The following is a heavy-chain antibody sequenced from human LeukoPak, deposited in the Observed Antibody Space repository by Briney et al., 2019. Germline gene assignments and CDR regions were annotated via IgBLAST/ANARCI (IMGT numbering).Heavy chain of an antibody. J-gene: IGHJ5*02. CDR1: GGSFSGYY. CDR3: ARGAATVINRQYNWFDP. V-gene: IGHV4-34*01. Sequence: SETLSLTCAVYGGSFSGYYWSWIRQPPGKGLEWIGEINHSGSTNYNPSLKSRVTISVDTPKNQFSLKLSSVTAADTAVYYCARGAATVINRQYNWFDPWGQGTLVTVSS. CDR2: INHSGST. D-gene: IGHD4-17*01.